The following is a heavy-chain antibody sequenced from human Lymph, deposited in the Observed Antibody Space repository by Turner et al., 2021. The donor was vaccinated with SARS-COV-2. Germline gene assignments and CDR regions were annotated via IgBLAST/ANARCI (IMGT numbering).Heavy chain of an antibody. CDR3: ARHQGSTSGYDHGMNV. CDR1: GGPISSTS. J-gene: IGHJ6*02. D-gene: IGHD1-1*01. CDR2: FYKIGSI. V-gene: IGHV4-59*08. Sequence: QLQLQESGPGLVRPSETLSLTCTVSGGPISSTSWSWIRQSPGRGLEWIGYFYKIGSIDYNPTLRSRVTISVDTYKNQLSLNLISVTAADTAVYYCARHQGSTSGYDHGMNVWGQGTAVIVS.